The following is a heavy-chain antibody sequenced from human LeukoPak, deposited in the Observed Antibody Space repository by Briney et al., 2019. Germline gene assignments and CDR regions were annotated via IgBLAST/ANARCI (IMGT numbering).Heavy chain of an antibody. CDR2: ISYDGSNK. Sequence: SGGSLRLSCAASGFTFSSYAMHWVRQAPGKGLEWVAVISYDGSNKYYADSVKGRFTISRDNSKNTLYLQMDSLRAEDTAVYYCARAGSGRIGYYYSGMDVWGQGTTVTVSS. J-gene: IGHJ6*02. CDR3: ARAGSGRIGYYYSGMDV. CDR1: GFTFSSYA. V-gene: IGHV3-30-3*01. D-gene: IGHD3-10*01.